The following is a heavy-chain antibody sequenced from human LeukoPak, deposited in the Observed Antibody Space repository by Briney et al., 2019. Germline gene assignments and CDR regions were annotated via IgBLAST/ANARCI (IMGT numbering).Heavy chain of an antibody. D-gene: IGHD1-26*01. Sequence: ASVKVSSKASGYTFTSYGISWVRQAPGQGLEWMGWVSAYNGNTNYAQKLQGRVTMTTDTSTSTAYMELRSLRSDDTAVYYCARDFGKYSGSYFDYWGQGTLVTVSS. CDR2: VSAYNGNT. V-gene: IGHV1-18*01. J-gene: IGHJ4*02. CDR1: GYTFTSYG. CDR3: ARDFGKYSGSYFDY.